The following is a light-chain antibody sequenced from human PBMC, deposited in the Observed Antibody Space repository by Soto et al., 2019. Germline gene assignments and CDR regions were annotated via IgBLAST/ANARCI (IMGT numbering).Light chain of an antibody. CDR3: QSYDSSLSGVI. CDR2: GNS. CDR1: SSNIGAVYD. Sequence: QSVLTQPPSVSGAPGQRVTISCTGSSSNIGAVYDVHWYQQLPGTAPKLLIYGNSNRPSGVPDRFSGSKSGTSASLAITGLQADDEADYYCQSYDSSLSGVIFCGGTKLTVL. V-gene: IGLV1-40*01. J-gene: IGLJ2*01.